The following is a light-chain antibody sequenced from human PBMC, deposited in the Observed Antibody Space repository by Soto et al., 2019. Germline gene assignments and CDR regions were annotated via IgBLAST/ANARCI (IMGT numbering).Light chain of an antibody. V-gene: IGKV1-12*02. Sequence: DIQITQSPSSVPASVGDRVTVTCRASQNISSWLAWYQHTPGKAPKLLIFGASTLQRGVPSRFRGSGSGTEFSLTINGLQPEDFATYFCQQGSKFPFTFGPGTRVDFK. CDR2: GAS. CDR3: QQGSKFPFT. CDR1: QNISSW. J-gene: IGKJ3*01.